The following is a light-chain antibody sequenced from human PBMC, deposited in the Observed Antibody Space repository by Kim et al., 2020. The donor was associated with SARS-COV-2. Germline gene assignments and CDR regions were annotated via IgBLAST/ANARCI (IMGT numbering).Light chain of an antibody. V-gene: IGLV2-23*03. J-gene: IGLJ2*01. Sequence: GESITIYCTGTSSVVGSYKLVSWYQKHPGKAPKLMIYEGNKRPSGVSNRFSGSKSDNTASLTISGLQAEDEADYYCCSSAGTSTFAFGGGTQLTVL. CDR1: SSVVGSYKL. CDR2: EGN. CDR3: CSSAGTSTFA.